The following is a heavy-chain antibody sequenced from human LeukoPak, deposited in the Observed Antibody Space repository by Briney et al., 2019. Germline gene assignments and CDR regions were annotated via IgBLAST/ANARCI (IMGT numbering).Heavy chain of an antibody. J-gene: IGHJ4*02. Sequence: GGSLRLSCTASGFTFSSCAMNWVRQAPGKGLDWVSVITNGGTTYYADSVKGRFTISRDNSKSTLFLQMNSLRAEDTAIYYCTKDLSALQWAGDETTVTEGYWGQGTLVTVSS. CDR3: TKDLSALQWAGDETTVTEGY. V-gene: IGHV3-23*01. CDR2: ITNGGTT. D-gene: IGHD4-17*01. CDR1: GFTFSSCA.